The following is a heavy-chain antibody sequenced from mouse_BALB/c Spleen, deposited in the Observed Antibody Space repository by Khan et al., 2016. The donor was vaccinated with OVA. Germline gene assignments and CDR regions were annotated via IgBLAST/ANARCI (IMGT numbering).Heavy chain of an antibody. CDR2: IYTYTGEP. D-gene: IGHD1-1*01. CDR3: ARGSSRAMDY. CDR1: GYTSTNYG. Sequence: QIQLVQSGPELKKPGETVKISCKASGYTSTNYGMNWVKQAPGKGLKWMGWIYTYTGEPTYADDFKGRFAFSLESSASTAYLQINNLTNEDTATYFCARGSSRAMDYWGQGTSVTVSS. V-gene: IGHV9-3-1*01. J-gene: IGHJ4*01.